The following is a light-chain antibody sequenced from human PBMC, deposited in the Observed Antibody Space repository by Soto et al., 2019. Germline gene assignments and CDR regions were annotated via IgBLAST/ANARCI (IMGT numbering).Light chain of an antibody. CDR1: SSDVGGYNC. V-gene: IGLV2-11*01. Sequence: QSVLAQPRSVSGSPGQSVTISCTGTSSDVGGYNCVSWYQQHPGKAPQLIIYDVTQRPSGVPDRFSGSKSGNTASLSISGLQAEDEADYYCSSCTSIGTFYVFGTGTKVHRP. J-gene: IGLJ1*01. CDR2: DVT. CDR3: SSCTSIGTFYV.